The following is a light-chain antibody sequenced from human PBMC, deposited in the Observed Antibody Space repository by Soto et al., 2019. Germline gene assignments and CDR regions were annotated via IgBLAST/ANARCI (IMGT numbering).Light chain of an antibody. CDR1: QSVLYSSNNKDY. CDR3: EQYYTLYT. CDR2: WAS. J-gene: IGKJ2*01. V-gene: IGKV4-1*01. Sequence: DLVMTQSPATLAVSLGERATINCKSSQSVLYSSNNKDYLAWYQQKPGQPPRLLIYWASTRESGVPDRFSGSGSGKDITNTTSSLHAEDVAVYYSEQYYTLYTIGQGNKLEIK.